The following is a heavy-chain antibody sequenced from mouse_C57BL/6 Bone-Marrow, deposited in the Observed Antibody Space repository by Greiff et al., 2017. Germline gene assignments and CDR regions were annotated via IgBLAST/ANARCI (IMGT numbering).Heavy chain of an antibody. D-gene: IGHD1-1*01. V-gene: IGHV1-76*01. Sequence: VKLQESGAELVRPGASVKLSCKASGYTFTDYYINWVKQRPGQGLEWIARIYPGSGNTYYNEKFKGKATLTAEKSSSTAYMQLSSLTSEDSAVYFCARGPYYYGSSFDYWGQGTTLTVSS. CDR1: GYTFTDYY. J-gene: IGHJ2*01. CDR2: IYPGSGNT. CDR3: ARGPYYYGSSFDY.